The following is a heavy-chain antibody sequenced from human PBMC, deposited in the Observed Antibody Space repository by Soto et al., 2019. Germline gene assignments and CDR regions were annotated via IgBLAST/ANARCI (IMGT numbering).Heavy chain of an antibody. J-gene: IGHJ6*02. CDR2: ISSSSSTI. V-gene: IGHV3-48*02. Sequence: EVQLVESGGGLVQPGGSLRLSCEASGFTLSSYSMNWARQAPGPGLEWVSYISSSSSTIYYADPVKGRFTISRDNAKNSLYLQMNSLRDEDTAVYYCARDNPRSSGWDVWGQGTTVTVSS. CDR3: ARDNPRSSGWDV. CDR1: GFTLSSYS.